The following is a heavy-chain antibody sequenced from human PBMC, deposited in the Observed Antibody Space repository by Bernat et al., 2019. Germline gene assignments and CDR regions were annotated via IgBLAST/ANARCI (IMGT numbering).Heavy chain of an antibody. CDR3: AKEATMVRTPTREALDYYSYGMDG. CDR1: GFTFSSYG. V-gene: IGHV3-30*18. Sequence: QVQLVESGGGVVQPGRSLRLSCAASGFTFSSYGMHWVRQAPGKGLEWVAVISYDGSNKYYADSVKGRFTISRDNSKNTLYLQMNSLRAEDTAVYYWAKEATMVRTPTREALDYYSYGMDGWGKGTTVTVSS. D-gene: IGHD3-10*01. J-gene: IGHJ6*04. CDR2: ISYDGSNK.